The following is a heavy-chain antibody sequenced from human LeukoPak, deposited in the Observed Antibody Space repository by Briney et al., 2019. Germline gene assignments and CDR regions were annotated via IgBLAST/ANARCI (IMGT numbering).Heavy chain of an antibody. D-gene: IGHD4-17*01. V-gene: IGHV1-18*01. Sequence: ASVKVSCKASGGTFSKYTISWVRQRPGQGLEWMGWISAYNGNTNYAQKLQGRVTMTTDTSTSTAYMELRSLRSDDTTVYYCAGNDYGDTFDYWGQGTLVTVSS. CDR2: ISAYNGNT. CDR3: AGNDYGDTFDY. J-gene: IGHJ4*02. CDR1: GGTFSKYT.